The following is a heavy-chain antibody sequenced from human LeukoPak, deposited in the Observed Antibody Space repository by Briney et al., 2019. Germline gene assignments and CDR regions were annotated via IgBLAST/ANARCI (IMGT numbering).Heavy chain of an antibody. Sequence: WETLSLTCTVSGGYISSSFWTWIRQAPGKGLELIGFTYDGGRGNYKPSLRSRVDISLDTSNNRYSLRLTSVTAADTGVYYCARLWRPHDYDNWFDHWGQGILVTVSS. CDR1: GGYISSSF. CDR3: ARLWRPHDYDNWFDH. V-gene: IGHV4-59*13. J-gene: IGHJ5*02. D-gene: IGHD4-17*01. CDR2: TYDGGRG.